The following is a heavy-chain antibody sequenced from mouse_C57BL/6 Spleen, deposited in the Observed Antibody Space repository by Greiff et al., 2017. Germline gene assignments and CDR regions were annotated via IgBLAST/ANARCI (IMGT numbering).Heavy chain of an antibody. CDR3: ARTLNWYYLDY. Sequence: VQLVESGPGLVAPSQSLSITCTVSGFSLTSYAISWVRQPPGKGLEWLGVIWTGGGTTYNSAPKSRLSISNNNYKNQVCLKVDSQQTDDTARYYCARTLNWYYLDYWGQGTTRTVSS. D-gene: IGHD4-1*01. CDR2: IWTGGGT. J-gene: IGHJ2*01. V-gene: IGHV2-9-1*01. CDR1: GFSLTSYA.